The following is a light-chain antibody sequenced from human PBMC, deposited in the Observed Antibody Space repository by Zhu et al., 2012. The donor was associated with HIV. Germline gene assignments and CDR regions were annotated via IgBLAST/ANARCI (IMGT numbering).Light chain of an antibody. Sequence: IVLTQSPGTLSLSPGERATLSCRASQSVSSSYLAWYQQKPGQAPRLLIYSASSRATGIPDRISGSGSGTDFTLTISKLEPEDFAVYFCQQYGSSLWTFGRRDQGGN. CDR3: QQYGSSLWT. CDR1: QSVSSSY. V-gene: IGKV3-20*01. J-gene: IGKJ1*01. CDR2: SAS.